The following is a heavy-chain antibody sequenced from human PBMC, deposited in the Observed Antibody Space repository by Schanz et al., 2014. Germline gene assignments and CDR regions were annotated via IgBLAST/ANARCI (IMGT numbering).Heavy chain of an antibody. J-gene: IGHJ6*02. CDR3: ATAEDASGSYGLPACGV. CDR2: LDLEDGEI. D-gene: IGHD3-10*01. Sequence: QVQLVQSGAEVKKAGASVKVSCKVSGYTLSKLSIHWVRQAPGEGLEWMGGLDLEDGEIVYAEQLKGRVTMTEDTSTATAYMELSSLRSQDTAVYYCATAEDASGSYGLPACGVWGQGTTVIVSS. CDR1: GYTLSKLS. V-gene: IGHV1-24*01.